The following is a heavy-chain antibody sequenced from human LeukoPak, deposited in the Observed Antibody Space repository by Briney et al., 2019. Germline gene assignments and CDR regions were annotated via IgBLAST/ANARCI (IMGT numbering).Heavy chain of an antibody. CDR2: IYYSGST. V-gene: IGHV4-31*03. Sequence: SETLSLTCTVSGGSISSGGYYWSWIRQHPGKGLEWIGYIYYSGSTYYNPSLKSRVAISVDTSKNQFSLKLSSVTAADTAVYYCARGTDSSGYLHFDYWGQGTLVTVSS. J-gene: IGHJ4*02. D-gene: IGHD3-22*01. CDR1: GGSISSGGYY. CDR3: ARGTDSSGYLHFDY.